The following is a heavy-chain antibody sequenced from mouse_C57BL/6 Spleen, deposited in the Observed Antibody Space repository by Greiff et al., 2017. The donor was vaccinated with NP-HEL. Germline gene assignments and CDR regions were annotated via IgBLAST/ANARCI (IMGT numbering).Heavy chain of an antibody. J-gene: IGHJ3*01. CDR3: TTPYYGGFAY. D-gene: IGHD2-10*01. Sequence: VPLPHSGSSLVRPVASFHFSFPSSVFPLPSASLPFFNPLPEQCLEWIGWIDPENGDTEYASKFQGKATITADTSSNTAYLQLSSLTSEDTAVYYCTTPYYGGFAYWGQGTLVTVSA. CDR1: VFPLPSAS. V-gene: IGHV14-4*01. CDR2: IDPENGDT.